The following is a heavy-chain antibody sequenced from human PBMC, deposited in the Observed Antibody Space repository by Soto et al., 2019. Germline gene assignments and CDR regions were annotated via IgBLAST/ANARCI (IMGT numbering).Heavy chain of an antibody. V-gene: IGHV5-51*01. D-gene: IGHD3-10*01. Sequence: HGESLKISCKGSGYSFTSYWIGWVRQMPGKGLEWMGIIYPGDSDTRYSPSFQGQVTISADKSISTAYLQWSSLKASDTAMYYCARRHTTMVRGVSYYYGMDVWGQGTTVTVSS. J-gene: IGHJ6*02. CDR2: IYPGDSDT. CDR1: GYSFTSYW. CDR3: ARRHTTMVRGVSYYYGMDV.